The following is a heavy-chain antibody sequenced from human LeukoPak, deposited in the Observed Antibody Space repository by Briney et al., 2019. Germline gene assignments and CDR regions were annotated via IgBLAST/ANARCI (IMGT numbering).Heavy chain of an antibody. J-gene: IGHJ4*02. Sequence: PSETLSLTCTVSGYSISSGYYWGWIRQPPGKGLEWIGSIYHSGSTYYNPSLKSRVTISVDTSKNQFSLKLSSVTAADTAVYYCARSSRTGDFDYWGRGTLVTVSS. D-gene: IGHD1-1*01. CDR3: ARSSRTGDFDY. CDR2: IYHSGST. CDR1: GYSISSGYY. V-gene: IGHV4-38-2*02.